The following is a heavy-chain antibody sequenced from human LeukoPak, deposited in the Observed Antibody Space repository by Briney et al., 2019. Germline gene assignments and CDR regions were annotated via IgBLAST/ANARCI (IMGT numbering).Heavy chain of an antibody. CDR2: IYPGDSET. CDR3: ARSSRPPGIAAAGEAFDI. CDR1: GYKFTNYW. J-gene: IGHJ3*02. D-gene: IGHD6-13*01. Sequence: HGESLKISCKASGYKFTNYWIGWVRQMPGKGLEWMTIIYPGDSETRYSPSFQGQVTISADKSIGTMYLQWSSLKASDTAMYYCARSSRPPGIAAAGEAFDIWGQGTMVTVSS. V-gene: IGHV5-51*01.